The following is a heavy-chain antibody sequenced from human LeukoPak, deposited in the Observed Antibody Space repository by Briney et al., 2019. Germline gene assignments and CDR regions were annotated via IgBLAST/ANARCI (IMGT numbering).Heavy chain of an antibody. V-gene: IGHV4-38-2*02. CDR2: IYHSGST. J-gene: IGHJ5*02. CDR1: GYSISSGYY. Sequence: PSETLSLTCTVSGYSISSGYYWGWIRQPPGKGLEWIGSIYHSGSTYYNPSLKSRVTISVDTSKNQFSLKLSSVTAADTAVYYCARARIVGATGNWFDPWGQGTLVTVSS. D-gene: IGHD1-26*01. CDR3: ARARIVGATGNWFDP.